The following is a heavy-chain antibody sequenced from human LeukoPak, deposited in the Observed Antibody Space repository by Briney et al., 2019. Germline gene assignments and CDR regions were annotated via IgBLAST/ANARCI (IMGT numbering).Heavy chain of an antibody. CDR1: GFTFSSYG. CDR2: IWYDGSNK. D-gene: IGHD2-15*01. CDR3: ARVACSGGSCHLGYFGL. V-gene: IGHV3-33*01. Sequence: PGGSLRLSCAASGFTFSSYGMHWVRQAPGKGLEWVAVIWYDGSNKYYADSVKGRFTISRDNSKNTLYLQMNSLRAEDTAVYYCARVACSGGSCHLGYFGLWGRGTLVTVSS. J-gene: IGHJ2*01.